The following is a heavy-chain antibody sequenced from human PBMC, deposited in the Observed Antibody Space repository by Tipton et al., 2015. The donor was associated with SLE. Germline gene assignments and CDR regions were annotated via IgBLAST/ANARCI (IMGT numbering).Heavy chain of an antibody. Sequence: TLSLTCTVSGGSISSSTYYWGWIRQPPGKGLEWIGYIYYSGSTYYNPSLKSRVTLSVATSKNQFSLKLSSVTAADTAVYYCARGGAAAGREGYYYMDVWGKGTTVTVSS. CDR1: GGSISSSTYY. J-gene: IGHJ6*03. V-gene: IGHV4-39*07. CDR2: IYYSGST. CDR3: ARGGAAAGREGYYYMDV. D-gene: IGHD6-13*01.